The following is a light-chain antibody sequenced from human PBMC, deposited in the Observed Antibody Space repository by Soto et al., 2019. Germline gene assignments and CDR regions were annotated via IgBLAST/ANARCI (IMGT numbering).Light chain of an antibody. V-gene: IGKV1-39*01. CDR3: QQSYSSPRT. J-gene: IGKJ2*01. Sequence: DIQMTQSPSSLSASAGDRVTITCRASQSIARYLNWYQQKPGKAPNLLIYVASNLQSGVSSRFSGSGSGTDFTLTISSLQPEDFATYYCQQSYSSPRTFGQGTKVDIK. CDR2: VAS. CDR1: QSIARY.